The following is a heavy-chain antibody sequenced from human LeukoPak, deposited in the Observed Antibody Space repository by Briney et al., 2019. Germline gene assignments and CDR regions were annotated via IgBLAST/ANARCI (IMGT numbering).Heavy chain of an antibody. Sequence: GGSLRLSCAASGFTFSTCSMNWVRQAPGKGLEWVSSITSSSTYIYYADSVKGRFAISRDNAKNSLYLQMNSLRAEDTAVYYCARDSSIQSLDPWGQGTLVTVSS. J-gene: IGHJ5*02. D-gene: IGHD2-2*01. CDR1: GFTFSTCS. CDR2: ITSSSTYI. V-gene: IGHV3-21*01. CDR3: ARDSSIQSLDP.